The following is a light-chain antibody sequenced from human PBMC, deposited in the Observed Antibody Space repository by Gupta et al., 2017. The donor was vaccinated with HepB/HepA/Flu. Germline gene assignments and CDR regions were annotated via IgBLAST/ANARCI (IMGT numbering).Light chain of an antibody. V-gene: IGLV10-54*04. J-gene: IGLJ3*02. CDR3: AAWDDSVSAWV. CDR2: RNN. CDR1: TNNVGNRG. Sequence: QAALTQPPSVSKALRQSATITCTGNTNNVGNRGAAWLQQHQGHPPKLLSYRNNYRPSGISERFSASRSGITAFLTITGLQPEDEADYYCAAWDDSVSAWVFGGGTKLTVL.